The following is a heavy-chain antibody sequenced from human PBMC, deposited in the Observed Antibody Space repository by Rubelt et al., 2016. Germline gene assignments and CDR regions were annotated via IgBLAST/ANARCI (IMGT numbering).Heavy chain of an antibody. J-gene: IGHJ3*02. CDR1: GGSISSSSYY. D-gene: IGHD2-15*01. CDR2: IYYSGST. Sequence: QLQLQESGPGLVKPSETLSLTCTVSGGSISSSSYYWGWIRQPPGKGLEWIGSIYYSGSTYYNPSLKSRVNISVDTSKKQFSMKLGSVTAADTAVDYCARGPAPCSCGSCYSVPLDAFDIWGQGTMVTVSS. CDR3: ARGPAPCSCGSCYSVPLDAFDI. V-gene: IGHV4-39*07.